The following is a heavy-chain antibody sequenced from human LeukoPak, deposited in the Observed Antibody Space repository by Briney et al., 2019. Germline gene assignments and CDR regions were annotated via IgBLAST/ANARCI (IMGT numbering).Heavy chain of an antibody. CDR1: GFSLSTSGVG. V-gene: IGHV2-5*02. CDR3: AHRTAHYDFWSGYATRYNWFDP. D-gene: IGHD3-3*01. Sequence: ESGPTLVKPTQTLTLTCTFSGFSLSTSGVGVGWIRQPPGKALEWLALIYWDDDKRYSPSLKSGLTITKDTSKNQVVLTMTNMDPVDTATYYCAHRTAHYDFWSGYATRYNWFDPWGQGTLVTVSS. J-gene: IGHJ5*02. CDR2: IYWDDDK.